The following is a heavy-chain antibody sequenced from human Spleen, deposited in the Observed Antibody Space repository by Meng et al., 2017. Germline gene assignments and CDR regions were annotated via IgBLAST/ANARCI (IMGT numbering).Heavy chain of an antibody. CDR3: ARGGKVVPAAVDS. CDR1: GFTFSSYA. Sequence: QMQQVESGGGVVQPGRSRRPSCAASGFTFSSYAMHWVSQATGKGLEWVAVISYDGREKYYADSVKGRFTISRDNSKNTLYLQMNSLRAEDAAVYYCARGGKVVPAAVDSWGHGALVTVSS. D-gene: IGHD2-2*01. V-gene: IGHV3-30*04. J-gene: IGHJ5*01. CDR2: ISYDGREK.